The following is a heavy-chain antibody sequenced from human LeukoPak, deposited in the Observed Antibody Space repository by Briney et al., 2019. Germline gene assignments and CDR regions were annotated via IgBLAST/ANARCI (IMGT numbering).Heavy chain of an antibody. D-gene: IGHD6-13*01. CDR3: ARGRSSSWYGHNWFDP. V-gene: IGHV4-34*01. J-gene: IGHJ5*02. CDR1: GGSFSGYY. Sequence: SETLSLTCAVYGGSFSGYYWSWIRQPPGKGLEWIGEINHSGSTNYNPSLTSLVTISVDTSKNQFSLKLSSVTAADTAVYYCARGRSSSWYGHNWFDPWGQGTLVTVSS. CDR2: INHSGST.